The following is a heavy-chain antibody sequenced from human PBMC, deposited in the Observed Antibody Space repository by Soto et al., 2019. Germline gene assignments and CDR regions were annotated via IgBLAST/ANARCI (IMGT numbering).Heavy chain of an antibody. J-gene: IGHJ4*02. V-gene: IGHV1-69*13. D-gene: IGHD6-13*01. CDR3: AREGSSWSGDFDY. CDR2: IIPIFGTA. CDR1: GGTFSSYA. Sequence: SVKVSCKASGGTFSSYAISWVRQAPGQGLEWMGGIIPIFGTANYAQKFQGRVTITADESTSTAYMELSSLRSEDTAVYYCAREGSSWSGDFDYWGQGTMVTVYS.